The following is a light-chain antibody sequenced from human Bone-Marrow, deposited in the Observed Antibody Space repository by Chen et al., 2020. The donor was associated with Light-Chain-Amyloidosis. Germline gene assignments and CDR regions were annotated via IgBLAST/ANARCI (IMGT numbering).Light chain of an antibody. CDR1: SSNIGNHY. V-gene: IGLV1-51*01. CDR3: GTWDSSLTACV. J-gene: IGLJ1*01. Sequence: QSVLPHPPSVSAAPGQKVTISCSGSSSNIGNHYVSWYQQLPGTAPKVLIYDNNKRSSGFPDISAGSKSATSATLGITGLQTGDEADYYCGTWDSSLTACVFGTGTTVTVL. CDR2: DNN.